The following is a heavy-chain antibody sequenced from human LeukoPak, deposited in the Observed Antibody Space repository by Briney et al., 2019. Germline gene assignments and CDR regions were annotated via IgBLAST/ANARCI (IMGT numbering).Heavy chain of an antibody. D-gene: IGHD6-13*01. CDR3: ARAVIAAAGNDFDY. J-gene: IGHJ4*02. V-gene: IGHV1-69*02. CDR1: GGTFSSYT. Sequence: ASVKVSRKASGGTFSSYTISWVRQAPGQGLEWMGRIIPILGIANYAQKFQGRVTITADKSTSTAYMELSSLRSEDTAVYYCARAVIAAAGNDFDYWGQGTLVTVSS. CDR2: IIPILGIA.